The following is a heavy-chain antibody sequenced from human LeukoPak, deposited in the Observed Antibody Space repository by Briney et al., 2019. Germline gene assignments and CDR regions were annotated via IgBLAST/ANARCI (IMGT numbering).Heavy chain of an antibody. CDR3: AKDGGCGGDCYSSAEYNWFDP. CDR2: IWYDGSNK. J-gene: IGHJ5*02. CDR1: GFTFSSYG. Sequence: GGSLRLSCAASGFTFSSYGMHWVRQAPGKGLEWVAVIWYDGSNKYYADSVKGRFTISRDNSKNTLYLQMTSLRAEDTAVYYCAKDGGCGGDCYSSAEYNWFDPWGQGTLVTVSS. D-gene: IGHD2-21*02. V-gene: IGHV3-33*06.